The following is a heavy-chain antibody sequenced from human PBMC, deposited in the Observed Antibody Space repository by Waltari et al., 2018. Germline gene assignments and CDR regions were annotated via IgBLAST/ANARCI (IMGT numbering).Heavy chain of an antibody. CDR1: GFTFSSYG. J-gene: IGHJ4*02. CDR2: IRYDGSNK. CDR3: AKVFGGVIVTFDY. Sequence: QVQLVESGGGVVQPGGSLRRSCAASGFTFSSYGMHWVRQAPGKGLEWVAFIRYDGSNKYYADSVKGRFTISRDNSKNTLYLQMNSLRAEDTAVYYCAKVFGGVIVTFDYWGQGTLVTVSS. D-gene: IGHD3-16*02. V-gene: IGHV3-30*02.